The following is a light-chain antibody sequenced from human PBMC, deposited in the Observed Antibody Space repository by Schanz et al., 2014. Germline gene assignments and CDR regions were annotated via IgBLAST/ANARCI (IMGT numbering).Light chain of an antibody. CDR2: DVS. CDR3: AAWDDRLKAWV. CDR1: SSDVGGYDY. V-gene: IGLV2-14*01. J-gene: IGLJ3*02. Sequence: QSALTQPASVSASPGQSITISCTGTSSDVGGYDYVSWYQQNPGKAPKLMIYDVSNRPSGVSHRFSGSKSGTSASLAISGLQSEDEADYYCAAWDDRLKAWVIGGGTKLTVL.